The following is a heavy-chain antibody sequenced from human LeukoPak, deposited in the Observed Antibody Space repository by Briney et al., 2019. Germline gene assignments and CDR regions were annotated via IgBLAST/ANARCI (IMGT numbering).Heavy chain of an antibody. D-gene: IGHD1-26*01. J-gene: IGHJ5*02. Sequence: GGSLKLSCAASGFTFSGSAIHWVRQSSGKGLEWVGQIDKKGKGYATATAYAASVKGRFTISRDDSINTAYLQVKSLKTEDTALYYCTRDSGTYNWFDPWGQGTLVTVSS. CDR3: TRDSGTYNWFDP. CDR1: GFTFSGSA. CDR2: IDKKGKGYATAT. V-gene: IGHV3-73*01.